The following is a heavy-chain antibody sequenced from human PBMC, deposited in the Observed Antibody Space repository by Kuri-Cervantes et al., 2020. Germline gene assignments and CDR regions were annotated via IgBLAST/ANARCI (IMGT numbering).Heavy chain of an antibody. Sequence: GESLKISWAASGFTFSNAWMSWVRQAPGKGLEWVGRIKSKTDGGTTDYAAPVKGRFTISRDDSKNTLYLQMNSLRAEDTAVYYCENTPRPQYSSGWYSVDYWGQGTLVTVSS. V-gene: IGHV3-15*01. CDR2: IKSKTDGGTT. CDR3: ENTPRPQYSSGWYSVDY. J-gene: IGHJ4*02. D-gene: IGHD6-19*01. CDR1: GFTFSNAW.